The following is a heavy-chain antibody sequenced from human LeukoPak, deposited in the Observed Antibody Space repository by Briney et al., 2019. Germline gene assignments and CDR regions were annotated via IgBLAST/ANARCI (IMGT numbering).Heavy chain of an antibody. D-gene: IGHD3-22*01. Sequence: MPSETLSLTCTVSGGSISSYYWSWIRQPPGKGLEWIGYIYYSGSTNYNPSLKSRVTISVDTSRNQFSLNLSSVTAADTAVYYCARHRYYYDSSGYYYQPWGQGTLVTVSS. V-gene: IGHV4-59*01. CDR2: IYYSGST. CDR3: ARHRYYYDSSGYYYQP. J-gene: IGHJ5*02. CDR1: GGSISSYY.